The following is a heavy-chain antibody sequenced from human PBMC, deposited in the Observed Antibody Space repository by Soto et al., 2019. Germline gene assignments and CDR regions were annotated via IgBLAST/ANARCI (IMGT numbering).Heavy chain of an antibody. Sequence: SETLSLTCTASGGSISSSSYYWGWIRQPPGKGLEWIGSIYYSGSTYYNPSLKSRVTISVDTSKNQFSLKLSSVTAADTAVYYCARLPTGEEAFDIWGQGTMVTVSS. V-gene: IGHV4-39*01. CDR1: GGSISSSSYY. J-gene: IGHJ3*02. CDR3: ARLPTGEEAFDI. CDR2: IYYSGST. D-gene: IGHD7-27*01.